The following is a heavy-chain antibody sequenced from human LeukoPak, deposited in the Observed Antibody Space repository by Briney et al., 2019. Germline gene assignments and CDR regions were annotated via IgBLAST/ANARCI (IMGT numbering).Heavy chain of an antibody. CDR1: GFTFSSYE. J-gene: IGHJ6*04. Sequence: GGSLRLSCAASGFTFSSYEMNWVRQAPGKGLEWVSYISSSGSTIYYADSVKGRFTISRHNAKNSLYLQMNSLRAEDTAVYYCAELGITMIGGVWGKGTTATISS. CDR3: AELGITMIGGV. CDR2: ISSSGSTI. V-gene: IGHV3-48*03. D-gene: IGHD3-10*02.